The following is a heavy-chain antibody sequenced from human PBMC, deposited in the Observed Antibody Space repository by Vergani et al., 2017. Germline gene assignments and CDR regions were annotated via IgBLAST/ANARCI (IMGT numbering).Heavy chain of an antibody. CDR2: IIPILGIA. J-gene: IGHJ6*02. CDR1: GGPFSSYT. V-gene: IGHV1-69*08. Sequence: QVQLVQSGAEVKKPGSSVKVSCKASGGPFSSYTISWVRQAPGQGLEWMGRIIPILGIANYAQKFQGRVTITTDKSTSTAYMELSSLRSEDTAVYYCAGEGRGLGDQGTTGYYGMDVWGQGTTVTVSS. D-gene: IGHD3-10*01. CDR3: AGEGRGLGDQGTTGYYGMDV.